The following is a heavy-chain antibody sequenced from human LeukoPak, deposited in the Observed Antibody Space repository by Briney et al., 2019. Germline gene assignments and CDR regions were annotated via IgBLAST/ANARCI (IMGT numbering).Heavy chain of an antibody. CDR1: GFTFSTYA. D-gene: IGHD6-6*01. CDR3: AKLAYSSSSNLLFDY. J-gene: IGHJ4*02. Sequence: PGGSLRLSCAASGFTFSTYAMIWVRQAPGKGLEWVSAISGSGEDTYYADSVRGRFTISRDNSENSLSLQMNRLRAEDTAVYYCAKLAYSSSSNLLFDYWGQGTLVTVSS. V-gene: IGHV3-23*01. CDR2: ISGSGEDT.